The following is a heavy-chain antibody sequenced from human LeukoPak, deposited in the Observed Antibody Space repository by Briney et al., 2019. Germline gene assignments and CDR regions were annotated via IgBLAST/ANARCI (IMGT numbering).Heavy chain of an antibody. CDR2: INPSGGST. CDR3: ARDSADYGDYDN. V-gene: IGHV1-46*01. Sequence: ASVKVSCKASGYTFTSYFMHWVRQAPGHGLDWMGIINPSGGSTSYAQKFQGRVTMTRDTSTSTVYMELSSLRSEDTAVYYCARDSADYGDYDNWGQGTLVTVSS. D-gene: IGHD4-17*01. CDR1: GYTFTSYF. J-gene: IGHJ4*02.